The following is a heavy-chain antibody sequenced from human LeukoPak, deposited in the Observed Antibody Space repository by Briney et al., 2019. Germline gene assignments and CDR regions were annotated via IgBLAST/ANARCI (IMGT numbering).Heavy chain of an antibody. V-gene: IGHV4-59*01. CDR2: IYYSGST. D-gene: IGHD3-10*01. CDR3: ARSTYGSGSYKIDY. CDR1: GRSISSYY. J-gene: IGHJ4*02. Sequence: SETLSLTCTVSGRSISSYYWSWIRQPPGKGLGWIGYIYYSGSTNYNPSLKSRVTISVDTSKNQFSLKLSSVTAADTAVYYCARSTYGSGSYKIDYWGQGTLVTVSS.